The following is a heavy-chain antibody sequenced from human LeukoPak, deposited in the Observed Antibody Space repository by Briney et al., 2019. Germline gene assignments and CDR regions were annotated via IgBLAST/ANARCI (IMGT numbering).Heavy chain of an antibody. D-gene: IGHD6-19*01. CDR1: GFTSSSYW. CDR2: IKQDGREK. CDR3: ARVGRYSSGDFDY. Sequence: GGSLILSCSASGFTSSSYWMCWVRQAPGKGREWVANIKQDGREKYYVDSVKGRFTISRDNDKNSLYLKINSLRAEDTAVYYCARVGRYSSGDFDYWGQGTLVTVSS. V-gene: IGHV3-7*01. J-gene: IGHJ4*02.